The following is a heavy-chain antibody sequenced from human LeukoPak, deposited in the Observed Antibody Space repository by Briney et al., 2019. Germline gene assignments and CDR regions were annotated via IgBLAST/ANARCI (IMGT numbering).Heavy chain of an antibody. CDR1: GFTFSSYW. J-gene: IGHJ4*02. D-gene: IGHD3-22*01. CDR2: IKQDGSES. Sequence: GGALRLSFAASGFTFSSYWMSGVRQASGRGLEGVTNIKQDGSESYYVDSVKPRFTISRHNAKTSLYLQMNSLRAEDTAEYYCAKGFYYDSSGSSVKGYYFDFWGQGTLVTVSS. CDR3: AKGFYYDSSGSSVKGYYFDF. V-gene: IGHV3-7*03.